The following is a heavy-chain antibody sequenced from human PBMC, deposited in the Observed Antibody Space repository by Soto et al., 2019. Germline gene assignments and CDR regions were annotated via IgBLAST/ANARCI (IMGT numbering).Heavy chain of an antibody. D-gene: IGHD3-10*01. CDR1: GGTFSSYA. CDR3: ASVREAKDGSVPPLAAFDI. V-gene: IGHV1-69*13. CDR2: IIPIFGTA. J-gene: IGHJ3*02. Sequence: SVKVSCKASGGTFSSYAISWVRQAPGQGLEWMGGIIPIFGTANYAQKFQGRVTITADESTSTAYMELSSLRSEDTAVYYCASVREAKDGSVPPLAAFDIWGQGTMVTVSS.